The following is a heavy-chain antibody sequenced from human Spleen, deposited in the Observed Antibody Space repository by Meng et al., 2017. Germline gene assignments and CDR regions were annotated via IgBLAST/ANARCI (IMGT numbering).Heavy chain of an antibody. J-gene: IGHJ4*02. D-gene: IGHD4-23*01. CDR3: AKGLGYGGTLSFDH. Sequence: GESLKISCAASGFTFSDHYMDWVRQAPGKGLEWVGRTRNKGNIYTTEYAASVKGRFTISRDDSKNSLYLQMNSLRAEDTAVYYCAKGLGYGGTLSFDHWGQETLVTVSS. CDR1: GFTFSDHY. CDR2: TRNKGNIYTT. V-gene: IGHV3-72*01.